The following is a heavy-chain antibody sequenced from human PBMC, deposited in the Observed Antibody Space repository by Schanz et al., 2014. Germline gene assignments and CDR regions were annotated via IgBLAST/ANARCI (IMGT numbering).Heavy chain of an antibody. J-gene: IGHJ4*02. CDR2: ISGSGAHT. CDR3: AKPPPGYLITWYTYYFVS. V-gene: IGHV3-23*04. CDR1: GFAFTSNA. D-gene: IGHD1-1*01. Sequence: EVQLVESGGGLVQQGGSLRLSCAASGFAFTSNAMTWVRQAPGKGLEWVSTISGSGAHTYHADSVRGRFTISRDNSMNTLYLQMTTLRAEDTAVYYCAKPPPGYLITWYTYYFVSWGQGTLVTVSS.